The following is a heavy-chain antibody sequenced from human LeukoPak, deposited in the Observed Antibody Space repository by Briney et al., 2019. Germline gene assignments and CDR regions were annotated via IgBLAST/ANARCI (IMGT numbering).Heavy chain of an antibody. J-gene: IGHJ4*02. CDR3: ARALIVVVPAAITPHDY. D-gene: IGHD2-2*02. Sequence: PGGSLRLSCAASGFTFSSYAMHWVRQAPGKGLEWVAVISYDGSNKYYADSVKGRFTISRDNSKNTLYLQMNSLRAEDTAVYYCARALIVVVPAAITPHDYWGLGTLVTVSS. V-gene: IGHV3-30-3*01. CDR2: ISYDGSNK. CDR1: GFTFSSYA.